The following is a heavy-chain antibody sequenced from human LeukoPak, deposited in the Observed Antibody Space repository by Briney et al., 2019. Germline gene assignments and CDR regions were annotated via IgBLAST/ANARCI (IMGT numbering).Heavy chain of an antibody. D-gene: IGHD1-1*01. Sequence: SETLSLTCTVSGVSISSYFWSWIRQPPGKGLEWIGYVYYNGITNYNPSLKSRVSISLDTSKNQFSLKLNSVTAADTAVYYCARHLGGTTFHWGQGTLVTVSS. CDR3: ARHLGGTTFH. V-gene: IGHV4-59*01. CDR2: VYYNGIT. CDR1: GVSISSYF. J-gene: IGHJ4*02.